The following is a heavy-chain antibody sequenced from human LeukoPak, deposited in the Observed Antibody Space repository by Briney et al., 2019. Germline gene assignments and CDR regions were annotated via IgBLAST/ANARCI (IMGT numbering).Heavy chain of an antibody. CDR2: IYPGDSDT. CDR3: ASRGGYDSSGYSTDAFDI. Sequence: GESLKISCKGSGYSFTSYWIGWVRQMPGKGLEWMGIIYPGDSDTRYSPSFQGQVTISADKSISTAYLQWSSLKASDTAMYYCASRGGYDSSGYSTDAFDIWGQGTMVTVSS. V-gene: IGHV5-51*01. J-gene: IGHJ3*02. D-gene: IGHD3-22*01. CDR1: GYSFTSYW.